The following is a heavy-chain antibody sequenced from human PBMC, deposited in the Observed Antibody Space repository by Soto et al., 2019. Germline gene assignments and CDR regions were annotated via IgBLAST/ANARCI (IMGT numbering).Heavy chain of an antibody. CDR3: AKGKANTVFGVDTLFDY. CDR2: ISGNGGNA. Sequence: GGSLRLSCAASRFTFSNYAMSWVRQAPGKGLEWVSAISGNGGNAYYPDSVKGRFTISRENSKNMLHLQMNGLRAEDTAVYFCAKGKANTVFGVDTLFDYWGQGTLVTVSS. J-gene: IGHJ4*02. CDR1: RFTFSNYA. V-gene: IGHV3-23*01. D-gene: IGHD3-3*01.